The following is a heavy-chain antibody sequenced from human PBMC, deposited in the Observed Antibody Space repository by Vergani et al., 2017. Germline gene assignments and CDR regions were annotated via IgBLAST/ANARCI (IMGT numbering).Heavy chain of an antibody. CDR2: INHSGST. CDR1: GGSFSGYY. Sequence: QVQLQQWGAGLLKPSETLSLTCAVYGGSFSGYYWSWIRQPPGKGLEWIGEINHSGSTNYNPSLKSRVTISVDTSKNQFSLKLTSLTAADTAVYYCARQGWYNFDRWGQGTLVTVSS. V-gene: IGHV4-34*01. J-gene: IGHJ4*02. CDR3: ARQGWYNFDR. D-gene: IGHD6-19*01.